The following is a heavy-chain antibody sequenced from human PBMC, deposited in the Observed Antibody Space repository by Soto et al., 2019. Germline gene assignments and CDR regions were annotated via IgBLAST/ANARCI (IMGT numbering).Heavy chain of an antibody. J-gene: IGHJ3*02. CDR2: ISYDGSNK. CDR3: ARGDSVYSRSAGNAFDI. D-gene: IGHD6-6*01. Sequence: QVQLVESGGGVVQPGRSLRLSCAASGFTFSSYAMHWVRQAPGKGLEWVAVISYDGSNKYYADSVKGRFTISRDNSKNTLYLQMNGLRAEDTAVYYCARGDSVYSRSAGNAFDIWGQGTMVTVSS. CDR1: GFTFSSYA. V-gene: IGHV3-30-3*01.